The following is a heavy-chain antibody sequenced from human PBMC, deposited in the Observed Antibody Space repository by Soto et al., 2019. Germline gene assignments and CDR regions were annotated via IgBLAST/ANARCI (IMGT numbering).Heavy chain of an antibody. CDR1: GFTFDDYA. CDR2: ISWNSGSI. CDR3: AKDWGAVYYFDY. Sequence: EVQLVESGGGLVQPGRSLRLSCAASGFTFDDYAMHCVRQAPGKGLEWVSGISWNSGSIGYADSVKGRFTISRDNAKNSLYLQMNSLRAEDTALYYCAKDWGAVYYFDYWGQGTLVTVSS. V-gene: IGHV3-9*01. J-gene: IGHJ4*02. D-gene: IGHD1-26*01.